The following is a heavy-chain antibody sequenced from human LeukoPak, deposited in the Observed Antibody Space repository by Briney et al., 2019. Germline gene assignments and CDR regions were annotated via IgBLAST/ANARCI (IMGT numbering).Heavy chain of an antibody. V-gene: IGHV3-74*01. CDR3: ATQGGY. CDR2: LSPDGSKT. CDR1: GLTLSNLW. Sequence: PGGSLRLSCVASGLTLSNLWMHWVRQVPGQGLVWVSRLSPDGSKTRYADFVKGRFIISRDNAKNTVYLQLTTLGVADTAIYYCATQGGYWGQGTLVAVSS. D-gene: IGHD2-15*01. J-gene: IGHJ4*02.